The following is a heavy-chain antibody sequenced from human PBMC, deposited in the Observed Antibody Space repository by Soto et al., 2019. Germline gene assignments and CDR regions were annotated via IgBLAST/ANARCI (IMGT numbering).Heavy chain of an antibody. CDR2: FSHIGGST. CDR3: ARGLNWFDP. Sequence: EVQLLESGGGLVQPGGSLRLSCAASGFSISSYAMSWVRQAPGKGLEWVSTFSHIGGSTYYADSVKGRFIISRDNSNHTLYLQINSLRADDTAVYYCARGLNWFDPWGQGTLVTVSS. CDR1: GFSISSYA. J-gene: IGHJ5*02. D-gene: IGHD3-16*01. V-gene: IGHV3-23*01.